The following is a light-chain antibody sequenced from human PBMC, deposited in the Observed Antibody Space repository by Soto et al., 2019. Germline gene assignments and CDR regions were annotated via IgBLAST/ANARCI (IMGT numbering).Light chain of an antibody. J-gene: IGKJ1*01. CDR2: GAS. CDR1: QSVSSSY. Sequence: EIVLTQSPGTLSLSPGERATLSCRASQSVSSSYLAWYQQKPGQAPRLLIYGASSRATGIQDRFSGSGSGTDFTLTISRLEPEDFAVYYCQQYGSSSWTFGQGTKVE. V-gene: IGKV3-20*01. CDR3: QQYGSSSWT.